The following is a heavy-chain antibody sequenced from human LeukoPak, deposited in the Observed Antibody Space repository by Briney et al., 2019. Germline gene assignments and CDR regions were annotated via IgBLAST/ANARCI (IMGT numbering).Heavy chain of an antibody. J-gene: IGHJ6*02. Sequence: GGSLRLSCAASGFTVSRNYMSWVCQAPGKGLEWVSVIYSGGTTYYADSVKGRFTISRHNSKNTLYLQMNSLRAEDTAVYYCARDNKRVGITAAGTFGMDVWGQGTTVTVSS. D-gene: IGHD6-13*01. CDR2: IYSGGTT. V-gene: IGHV3-53*04. CDR3: ARDNKRVGITAAGTFGMDV. CDR1: GFTVSRNY.